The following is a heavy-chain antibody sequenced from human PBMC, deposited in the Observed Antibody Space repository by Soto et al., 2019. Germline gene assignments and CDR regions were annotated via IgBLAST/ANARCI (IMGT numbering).Heavy chain of an antibody. V-gene: IGHV3-23*01. Sequence: EEQLLESGGGLVQPGKSLRLSCAASGITFSSYVMSWVRQAPGKGLEWVSSISGIGGPGTYYADYVKGRFTISRDNSKNTLYLHMNSLRGEDTAVYYCAKGPVDDSSEYYFYYYGMDVWGQGTTVTVSS. J-gene: IGHJ6*02. D-gene: IGHD3-22*01. CDR1: GITFSSYV. CDR3: AKGPVDDSSEYYFYYYGMDV. CDR2: ISGIGGPGT.